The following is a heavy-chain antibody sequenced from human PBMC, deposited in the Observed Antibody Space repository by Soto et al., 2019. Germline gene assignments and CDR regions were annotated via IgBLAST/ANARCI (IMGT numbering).Heavy chain of an antibody. J-gene: IGHJ4*02. Sequence: QVQLVQSGAEVKKPGASVKVSCKASGYTFTSYYMHWVRQAPGQGLEWMGIINPSGGSTSYAQKFQGRVSLTRDRSTSTVYLERGSLGSEDRAVYYCARASWSPVAGSLYYCEYWGQGTLVTVSS. CDR2: INPSGGST. V-gene: IGHV1-46*01. D-gene: IGHD6-19*01. CDR1: GYTFTSYY. CDR3: ARASWSPVAGSLYYCEY.